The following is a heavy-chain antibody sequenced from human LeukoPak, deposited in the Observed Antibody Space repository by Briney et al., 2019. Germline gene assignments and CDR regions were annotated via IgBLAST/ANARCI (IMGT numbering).Heavy chain of an antibody. D-gene: IGHD2-2*01. CDR2: ISSNGGST. Sequence: GGSLRLSCAASGFTFSSYAMHWVRQAPGKGLEYVSAISSNGGSTYYANSVKGRSTISRDNSKNTLYLQMGSLRAEDMAVYYCASMICSTTSCWIDYWGQGTLVTVSS. CDR3: ASMICSTTSCWIDY. V-gene: IGHV3-64*01. J-gene: IGHJ4*02. CDR1: GFTFSSYA.